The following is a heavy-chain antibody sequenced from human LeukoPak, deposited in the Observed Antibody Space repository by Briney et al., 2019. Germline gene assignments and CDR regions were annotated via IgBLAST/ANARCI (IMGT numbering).Heavy chain of an antibody. Sequence: PGGSLRLSCAASGFTFSGSAMHWVRQASGKGLEWVGRIRSKANSYATAYAASVKGRFTISRDDSKNTAYLQMNSLKTEDTAVYYCTRREGYCSSTSCYRPFDYWGQGTLVTVSS. CDR2: IRSKANSYAT. J-gene: IGHJ4*02. D-gene: IGHD2-2*02. CDR1: GFTFSGSA. V-gene: IGHV3-73*01. CDR3: TRREGYCSSTSCYRPFDY.